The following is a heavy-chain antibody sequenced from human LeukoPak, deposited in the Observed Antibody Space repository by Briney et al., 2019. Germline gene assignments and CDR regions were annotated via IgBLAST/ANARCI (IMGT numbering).Heavy chain of an antibody. CDR3: ARDRYYDFWSGYDYYYYYGMDV. CDR1: GFTFSNAW. D-gene: IGHD3-3*01. Sequence: GGSLRLSCAASGFTFSNAWMSWVRQAPGKGLEWVSSISSSSSYIYYGDSVKGRFTISRDNAKKSLYLQMNSLRAEDTAVYYCARDRYYDFWSGYDYYYYYGMDVWGQGTTVTVSS. V-gene: IGHV3-21*01. J-gene: IGHJ6*02. CDR2: ISSSSSYI.